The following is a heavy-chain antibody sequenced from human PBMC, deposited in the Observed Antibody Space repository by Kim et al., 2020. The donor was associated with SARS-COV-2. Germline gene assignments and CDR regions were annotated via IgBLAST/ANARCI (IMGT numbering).Heavy chain of an antibody. CDR1: GFTFGDYA. D-gene: IGHD5-12*01. CDR2: IRSKAYGGTT. CDR3: TREMATIFCCAFDI. V-gene: IGHV3-49*03. Sequence: GGSLRLSCTASGFTFGDYAMSWFRQAPGKGLEWVGFIRSKAYGGTTEYAASVKGRFTISRDDSKSIAYLQMNSLKTEDTAVYYCTREMATIFCCAFDIWGQGTMVTVSS. J-gene: IGHJ3*02.